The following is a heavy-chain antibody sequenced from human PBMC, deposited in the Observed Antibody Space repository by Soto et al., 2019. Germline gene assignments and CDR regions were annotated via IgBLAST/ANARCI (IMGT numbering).Heavy chain of an antibody. CDR2: ISWDGGST. CDR3: AKDDLGEGSSGSLDY. CDR1: GFTFDDYT. J-gene: IGHJ4*02. V-gene: IGHV3-43*01. Sequence: GGSLRLSCAASGFTFDDYTMHWVRQAPGKGLEWVSLISWDGGSTYYADSVKGRFTISRDNSKNSLYLQMNSLRTEDTALYYCAKDDLGEGSSGSLDYWGQGTLVTVSS. D-gene: IGHD6-19*01.